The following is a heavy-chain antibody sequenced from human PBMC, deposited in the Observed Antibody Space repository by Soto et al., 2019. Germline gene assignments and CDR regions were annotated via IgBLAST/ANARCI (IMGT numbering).Heavy chain of an antibody. CDR1: GGSFSGYY. V-gene: IGHV4-34*01. D-gene: IGHD2-8*01. J-gene: IGHJ5*02. CDR2: INHSGNT. CDR3: ARGGHCTNGVCHNWFEP. Sequence: SETLSLTCAVYGGSFSGYYWSWIRQPPGKGLEWIEEINHSGNTNYNPSLQSGVNKSVDTSKNHFSLKLSSVTAADTAVYYCARGGHCTNGVCHNWFEPWGQGTLVTVSS.